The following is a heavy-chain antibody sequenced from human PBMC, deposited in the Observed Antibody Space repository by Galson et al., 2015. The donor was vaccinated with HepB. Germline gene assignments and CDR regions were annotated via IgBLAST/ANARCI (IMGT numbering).Heavy chain of an antibody. CDR2: ISSSSSYT. CDR1: GFTFSDYY. V-gene: IGHV3-11*06. Sequence: SLRLSCAASGFTFSDYYMSWIRQAPGKGLEWVSYISSSSSYTNYADSVKGRFTISRDNAKNSLYLQMNSLRAEDTAVYYCARAGGYGDYVGYWGQGTLVTVSS. D-gene: IGHD4-17*01. CDR3: ARAGGYGDYVGY. J-gene: IGHJ4*02.